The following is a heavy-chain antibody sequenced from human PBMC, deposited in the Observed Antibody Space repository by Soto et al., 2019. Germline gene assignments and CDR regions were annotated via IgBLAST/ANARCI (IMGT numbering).Heavy chain of an antibody. Sequence: QVQLVQSGAEVKKPGSSVKVSCKASGGTFSSYAISWVRQAPGQGLEWMGGFNPIFETANYAQKFQGRVTITADESTTKAYMELSSLRSEDTAVYYCTRGITLIRGVIPAGYYYGMDVWGQGTTVAVSS. J-gene: IGHJ6*02. D-gene: IGHD3-10*01. CDR3: TRGITLIRGVIPAGYYYGMDV. CDR2: FNPIFETA. V-gene: IGHV1-69*01. CDR1: GGTFSSYA.